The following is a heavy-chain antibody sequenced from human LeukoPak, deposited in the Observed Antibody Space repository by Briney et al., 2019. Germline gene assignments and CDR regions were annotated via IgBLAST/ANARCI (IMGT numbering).Heavy chain of an antibody. CDR1: GGSISGYY. D-gene: IGHD5-18*01. CDR3: VTVHTAMVPPRD. J-gene: IGHJ4*02. CDR2: IYTSGST. V-gene: IGHV4-4*07. Sequence: SETLSLTCTVSGGSISGYYWSWIRQPAGKGLEWIGRIYTSGSTNYNPSLKSRVTMSVDTSKNQFSLTLSSVTAADTAVYYCVTVHTAMVPPRDWGQGTPVTVSS.